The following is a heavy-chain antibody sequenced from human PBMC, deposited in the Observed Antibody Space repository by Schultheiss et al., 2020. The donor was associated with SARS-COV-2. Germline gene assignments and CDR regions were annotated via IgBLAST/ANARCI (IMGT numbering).Heavy chain of an antibody. CDR3: ARTYSSGWSFPFDY. V-gene: IGHV2-5*02. D-gene: IGHD6-19*01. Sequence: SGPTLVKPTQTLTLTCTFSGFSLSTSGVGVGWIRQPPGKALEWLALIDWDDDKYYSPSLKSRLTITKDTSKNQVVLTMTNMDPVDTATYYCARTYSSGWSFPFDYWGQGTLVTVSS. J-gene: IGHJ4*02. CDR1: GFSLSTSGVG. CDR2: IDWDDDK.